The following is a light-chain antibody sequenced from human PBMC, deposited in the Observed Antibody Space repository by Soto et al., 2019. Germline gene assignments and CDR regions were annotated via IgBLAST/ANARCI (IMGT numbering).Light chain of an antibody. J-gene: IGLJ1*01. V-gene: IGLV2-14*01. CDR1: SSDVGGYNY. CDR2: EVS. CDR3: SSYTSSSLPYV. Sequence: QSALTQPASVSGSPGQSITISCTGTSSDVGGYNYVSWYQQHPGKAPKLMIHEVSNRPSGVSNRFSGSKSGNTASLTISGLQAEDEADYYCSSYTSSSLPYVFGTGTKLTVL.